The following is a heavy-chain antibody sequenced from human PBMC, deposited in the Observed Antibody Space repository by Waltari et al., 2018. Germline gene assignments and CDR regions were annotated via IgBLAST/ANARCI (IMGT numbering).Heavy chain of an antibody. D-gene: IGHD6-13*01. CDR3: ASVGSSWYFDY. CDR2: ISSTGKNI. V-gene: IGHV3-21*01. J-gene: IGHJ4*02. Sequence: EVQLVESGGGLVKPGGSLRPSCAASGFSFSIYIMNCVRQAPGKGLEWVGSISSTGKNIFYADSVKGRFTISRDDTKNSLYLQMSNLRVEDTAIYFCASVGSSWYFDYWGQGAPVTVSS. CDR1: GFSFSIYI.